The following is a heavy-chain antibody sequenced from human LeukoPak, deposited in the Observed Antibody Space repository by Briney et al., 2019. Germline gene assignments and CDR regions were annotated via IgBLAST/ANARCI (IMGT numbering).Heavy chain of an antibody. J-gene: IGHJ4*02. Sequence: GGSLRLSCAASGFTFSSYAMSWVRQAPGKGLEWVSAISGSGGSTYYADSVKGRFTISRDNSKNTLYLQMNSLRAEDTAVYYCAKDSPEITIFGVVLMGLLDCWGQGTLVTVSS. CDR1: GFTFSSYA. CDR3: AKDSPEITIFGVVLMGLLDC. D-gene: IGHD3-3*01. V-gene: IGHV3-23*01. CDR2: ISGSGGST.